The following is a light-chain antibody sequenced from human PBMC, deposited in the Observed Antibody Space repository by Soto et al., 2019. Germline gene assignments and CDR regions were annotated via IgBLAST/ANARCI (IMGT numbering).Light chain of an antibody. Sequence: QSVLTQPPSVSAAPGQRVTISCFGSGSNIGNNFVSWYQQFPGTSPKLLIYDNNKRPSGIPGRFSGSKSGTSATLDITGLQTGDEADYYCGTWDSSLDAYVFGAGTKVTVL. CDR3: GTWDSSLDAYV. J-gene: IGLJ1*01. V-gene: IGLV1-51*01. CDR1: GSNIGNNF. CDR2: DNN.